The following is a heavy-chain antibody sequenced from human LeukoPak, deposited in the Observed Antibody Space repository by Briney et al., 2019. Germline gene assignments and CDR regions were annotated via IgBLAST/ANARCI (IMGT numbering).Heavy chain of an antibody. J-gene: IGHJ4*02. CDR2: LYTSGST. V-gene: IGHV4-4*07. CDR1: GGSISSFY. CDR3: ARVAPRWLQSYFDY. Sequence: SETLSLTCTVSGGSISSFYWSWIRQPAGKGLEWIGRLYTSGSTNYNPSLKSRVTMSIDTSKNQFSLKLSSVTAADTAVYYCARVAPRWLQSYFDYWGQGTLVTVSS. D-gene: IGHD5-24*01.